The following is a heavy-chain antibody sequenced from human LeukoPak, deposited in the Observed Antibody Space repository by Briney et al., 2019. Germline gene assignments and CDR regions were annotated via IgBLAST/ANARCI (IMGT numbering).Heavy chain of an antibody. CDR1: GGSISSGGYY. CDR2: IYYSGST. Sequence: SETLSLTCTVSGGSISSGGYYWSWIRQHPGKGLEWIGYIYYSGSTYYNPSPKSRVTISVDTSKNQFSLKLSSVTAADTAVYYCARHGADSSGYSDYFDYWGQGTLVTVSS. CDR3: ARHGADSSGYSDYFDY. V-gene: IGHV4-30-4*08. J-gene: IGHJ4*02. D-gene: IGHD3-22*01.